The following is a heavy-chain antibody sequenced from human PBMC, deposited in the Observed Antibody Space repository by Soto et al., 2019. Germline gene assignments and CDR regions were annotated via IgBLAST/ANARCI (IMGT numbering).Heavy chain of an antibody. Sequence: SETLSLTCTVSGGSTSNYYWNWIRQPPGKGLEWIGYIYYSGSTKYNPSLESRVTVSLDMSKNQFSLKLRSVTAADTAVYYCARSRAYSSSWFDSWGQGTLVTVSS. CDR3: ARSRAYSSSWFDS. D-gene: IGHD6-13*01. CDR2: IYYSGST. CDR1: GGSTSNYY. V-gene: IGHV4-59*12. J-gene: IGHJ5*01.